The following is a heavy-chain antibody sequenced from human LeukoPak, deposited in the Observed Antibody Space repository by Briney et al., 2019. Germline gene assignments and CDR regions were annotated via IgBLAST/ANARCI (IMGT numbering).Heavy chain of an antibody. CDR3: AISNSSGWYYYFDY. CDR2: INPNSGGT. D-gene: IGHD6-19*01. J-gene: IGHJ4*02. CDR1: GYTFTGYY. Sequence: ASVKVSCKASGYTFTGYYMHWVRQAPGQGLEWMGWINPNSGGTNYAQKFQGWVTMTRDTSISTAYMELSRLRSDDTAVYYCAISNSSGWYYYFDYWGQGTLVTVSS. V-gene: IGHV1-2*04.